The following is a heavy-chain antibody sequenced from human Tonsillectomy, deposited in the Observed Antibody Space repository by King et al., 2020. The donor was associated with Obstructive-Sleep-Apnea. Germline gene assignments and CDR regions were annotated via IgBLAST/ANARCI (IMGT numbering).Heavy chain of an antibody. D-gene: IGHD3-22*01. Sequence: VQLVESGAEVKKPGSSVKVSCKASGGTFSSYAISWVRQAPGQGLEWMGGIIPILGIANYAQQFQGRVTITADKSTSTAYMELSSLRSEDTAVYYCARIMDYYDSSGYYHPYYGMDVWGQGTTVTVSS. CDR1: GGTFSSYA. V-gene: IGHV1-69*10. CDR2: IIPILGIA. CDR3: ARIMDYYDSSGYYHPYYGMDV. J-gene: IGHJ6*02.